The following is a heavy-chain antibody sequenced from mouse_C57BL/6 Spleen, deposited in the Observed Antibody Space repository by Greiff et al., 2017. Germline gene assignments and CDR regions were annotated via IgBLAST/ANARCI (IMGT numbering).Heavy chain of an antibody. CDR1: GYTFTDYN. V-gene: IGHV1-18*01. D-gene: IGHD4-1*01. CDR3: ARRASWDLWDY. CDR2: INPNNGGT. Sequence: VQLQQSGPELVKPGASVKIPCKASGYTFTDYNMDWVKQSHGKSLEWIGDINPNNGGTNYNQKFKGKATLTVDKSSSTAYMELRSLTSEDTAVYYCARRASWDLWDYWGQGTTLTVSS. J-gene: IGHJ2*01.